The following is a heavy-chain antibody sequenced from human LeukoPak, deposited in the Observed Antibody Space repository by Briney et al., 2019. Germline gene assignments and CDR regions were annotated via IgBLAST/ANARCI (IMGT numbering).Heavy chain of an antibody. V-gene: IGHV4-39*01. J-gene: IGHJ5*02. CDR2: IYYTGNT. CDR1: GGSIDSSSYY. CDR3: ARHRYYYDSSGYYYQP. Sequence: PSETLSLTCTVSGGSIDSSSYYWGWIRQPPGKGLEWIGSIYYTGNTYYKPSLESRVTISVDTSKNQFSLKLSSVTAADTAVYYCARHRYYYDSSGYYYQPWGQGTLVTVSS. D-gene: IGHD3-22*01.